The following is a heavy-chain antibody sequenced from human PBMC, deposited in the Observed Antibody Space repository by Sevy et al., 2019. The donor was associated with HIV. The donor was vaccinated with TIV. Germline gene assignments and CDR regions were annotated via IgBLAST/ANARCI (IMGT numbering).Heavy chain of an antibody. J-gene: IGHJ6*03. CDR1: GGTFSSYA. Sequence: ASVKVSCKASGGTFSSYAISWVRQAPGQGLEWMGGIIPIFGTANYAQKFQGRVTITADKSTSTAYMELGSLRSEDTAVYYCARDSSLYCSSTSCYPVYYYYMDVWGKGTTVTVSS. V-gene: IGHV1-69*06. CDR3: ARDSSLYCSSTSCYPVYYYYMDV. D-gene: IGHD2-2*01. CDR2: IIPIFGTA.